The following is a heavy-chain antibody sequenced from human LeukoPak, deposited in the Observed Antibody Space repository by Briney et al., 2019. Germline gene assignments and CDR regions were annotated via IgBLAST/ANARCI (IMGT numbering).Heavy chain of an antibody. CDR1: GGSIRSSYYY. J-gene: IGHJ3*02. CDR2: IYDSGST. CDR3: ARASIRDYYDSSGARQDAFDI. D-gene: IGHD3-22*01. V-gene: IGHV4-39*07. Sequence: SETLSLTCTVSGGSIRSSYYYWGWIRQPPGKGLEWIGSIYDSGSTYYNPSLKSRVTISVDTSKNQFSLKLSSVTAADTAVYYCARASIRDYYDSSGARQDAFDIWGQGTMVTVSS.